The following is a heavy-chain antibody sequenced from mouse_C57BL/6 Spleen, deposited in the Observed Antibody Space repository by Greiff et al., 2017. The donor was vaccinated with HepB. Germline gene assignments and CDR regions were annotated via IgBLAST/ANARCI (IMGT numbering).Heavy chain of an antibody. CDR3: TRDRTTVVEDAMDY. Sequence: EVKVEESGEGLVKPGGSLKLSCAASGFTFSSYAMSWVRQTPEKRLEWVAYISSGGDYIYYADTVKGRFTISRDNARNTLYLQMSSLKSEDTAMYYCTRDRTTVVEDAMDYWGQGTSVTVSS. V-gene: IGHV5-9-1*02. CDR2: ISSGGDYI. CDR1: GFTFSSYA. D-gene: IGHD1-1*01. J-gene: IGHJ4*01.